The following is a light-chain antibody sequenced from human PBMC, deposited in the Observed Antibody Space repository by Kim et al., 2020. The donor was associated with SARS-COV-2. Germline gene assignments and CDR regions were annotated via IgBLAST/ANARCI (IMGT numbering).Light chain of an antibody. CDR3: QQSYSTPRYT. CDR1: QSISRY. V-gene: IGKV1-39*01. Sequence: DIQMTQSPSSLSASVGDRVTITCRASQSISRYLNWYQQKPGKAPKLLIYAASSLQSGVPSRFSGSGSGTDFTLTISSLQPEDFATYYCQQSYSTPRYTFGQGTKLEI. CDR2: AAS. J-gene: IGKJ2*01.